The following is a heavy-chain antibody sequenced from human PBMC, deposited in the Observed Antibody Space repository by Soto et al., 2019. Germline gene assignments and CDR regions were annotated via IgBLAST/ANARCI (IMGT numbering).Heavy chain of an antibody. V-gene: IGHV1-24*01. CDR2: FDPEDGET. Sequence: GASVKVSCKVSGYTLTELSMHWVRQAPGKGLEWMGGFDPEDGETIYAQKFQGRVTMTEDTSTDTAYMELSSLRSEDTAVYYCAICLAATMSYDFWGQGTLVTVSA. D-gene: IGHD5-12*01. J-gene: IGHJ4*02. CDR3: AICLAATMSYDF. CDR1: GYTLTELS.